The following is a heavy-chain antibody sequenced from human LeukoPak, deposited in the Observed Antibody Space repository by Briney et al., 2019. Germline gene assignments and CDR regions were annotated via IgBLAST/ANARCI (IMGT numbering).Heavy chain of an antibody. Sequence: GGSLRLSCAASGFTFSSYWMHWVRQAPGKGLVWVSRINSDGSSTSYADSVKGRFTISRDNAKNTLYLQMNSLRAEDTAVYCCARARYGYYAFDTWGQGTMVTVSS. V-gene: IGHV3-74*01. CDR1: GFTFSSYW. CDR3: ARARYGYYAFDT. D-gene: IGHD5-24*01. J-gene: IGHJ3*02. CDR2: INSDGSST.